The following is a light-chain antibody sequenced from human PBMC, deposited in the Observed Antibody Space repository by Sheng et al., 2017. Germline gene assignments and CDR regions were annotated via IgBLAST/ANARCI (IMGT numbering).Light chain of an antibody. J-gene: IGKJ4*01. Sequence: EIVMTQSPATLSLSPGERATLSCRASQTVSIYLAWYQQRPGQAPRLLIYDASNRATGIPARFSGSGSGTDFTLTISSLEPEDFGVYYCQQRSEWPLTFGGGTKVEI. CDR3: QQRSEWPLT. CDR1: QTVSIY. CDR2: DAS. V-gene: IGKV3-11*01.